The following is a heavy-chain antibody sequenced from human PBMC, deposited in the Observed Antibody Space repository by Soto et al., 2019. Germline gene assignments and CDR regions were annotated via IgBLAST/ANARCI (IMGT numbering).Heavy chain of an antibody. V-gene: IGHV1-24*01. CDR1: GYTLTELS. Sequence: GASVKVSCKVSGYTLTELSMHWVRQAPGKGLEWMGGFDPEDGETIYAQKFQGRVTMTEDTSTDTAYMGLSSLRSEDTAVYYCATGSENMEWLRFDAFDIWGQGTMVTVSS. CDR2: FDPEDGET. J-gene: IGHJ3*02. D-gene: IGHD5-12*01. CDR3: ATGSENMEWLRFDAFDI.